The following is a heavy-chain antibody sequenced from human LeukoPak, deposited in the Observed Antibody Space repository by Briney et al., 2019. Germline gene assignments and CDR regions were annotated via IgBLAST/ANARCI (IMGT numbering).Heavy chain of an antibody. J-gene: IGHJ4*02. CDR2: IYYSGST. V-gene: IGHV4-59*01. CDR1: GGSISSYY. D-gene: IGHD5-24*01. CDR3: ARESGDGYSSIYFDY. Sequence: SETLSLTCTVSGGSISSYYWSWIRQPPGKGLEWIGYIYYSGSTNYNPSLKSRVTISVDTSKNQFSLKLSSVTAADTAVYYCARESGDGYSSIYFDYWGQGTLVTVSS.